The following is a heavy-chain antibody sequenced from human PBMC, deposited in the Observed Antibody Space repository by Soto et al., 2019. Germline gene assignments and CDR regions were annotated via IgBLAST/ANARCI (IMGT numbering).Heavy chain of an antibody. V-gene: IGHV3-74*01. J-gene: IGHJ4*02. CDR2: INTDGSST. CDR3: ARRIAAAGSWTEIFDY. CDR1: GFTFSSYW. Sequence: GGSLRLSCAASGFTFSSYWMHWVRQAPGKGLVWVSRINTDGSSTDYADSVKGRFTISRDNAKNILYLQMNSLRAEDTAVYYCARRIAAAGSWTEIFDYWGQGTLVTVSS. D-gene: IGHD6-13*01.